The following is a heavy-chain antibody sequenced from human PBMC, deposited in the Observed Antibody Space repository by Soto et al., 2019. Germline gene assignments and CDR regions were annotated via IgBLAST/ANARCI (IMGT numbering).Heavy chain of an antibody. J-gene: IGHJ4*02. CDR1: GYTFTSYA. Sequence: ASVKVSCKASGYTFTSYAMHWVRQAPGQRLEWMGWINAGNGNTKYSQKFQGRVTITRDTSASTAYMELSSLRSEDTAVYYCARSIVVVTALDDRGQVTLGTVSS. V-gene: IGHV1-3*01. D-gene: IGHD2-21*02. CDR3: ARSIVVVTALDD. CDR2: INAGNGNT.